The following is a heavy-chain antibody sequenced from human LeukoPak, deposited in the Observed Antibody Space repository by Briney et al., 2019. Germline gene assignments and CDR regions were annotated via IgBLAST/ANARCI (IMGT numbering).Heavy chain of an antibody. Sequence: GGSLRLSCAASGFTFSSYGMHWVRQAPGKGLEWVAVIWYDGSNKYYADSVKGRFTISRDNSKNTLYLQMNSLRAEDTAVYYCAKDPGAFDIWGQGTMVTVSS. CDR3: AKDPGAFDI. CDR1: GFTFSSYG. CDR2: IWYDGSNK. J-gene: IGHJ3*02. V-gene: IGHV3-33*06.